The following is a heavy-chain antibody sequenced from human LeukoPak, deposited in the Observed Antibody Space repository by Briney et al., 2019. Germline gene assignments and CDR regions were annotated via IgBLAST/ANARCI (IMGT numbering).Heavy chain of an antibody. V-gene: IGHV4-39*01. CDR3: ARHGGYCGSTTCRLDYYHYMDV. CDR1: GGSIRSGSYY. Sequence: PSETLSLTCTVSGGSIRSGSYYWGWIRQSPGKGLEWIGSVFYSGSTFYKPSLKSRVTISVDTSKNQFSLKLSSVTAADTSVYCCARHGGYCGSTTCRLDYYHYMDVWGKGTTVTVSS. CDR2: VFYSGST. D-gene: IGHD2-2*01. J-gene: IGHJ6*03.